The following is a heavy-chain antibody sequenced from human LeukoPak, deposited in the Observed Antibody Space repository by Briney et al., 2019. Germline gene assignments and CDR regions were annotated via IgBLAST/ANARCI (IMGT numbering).Heavy chain of an antibody. CDR2: IYYSGST. CDR3: ARDSWPEVVRFDY. V-gene: IGHV4-31*03. CDR1: GGSISSGGYY. Sequence: ESGPTLVKPSETLSLTCTVSGGSISSGGYYWSWIRQHPGKGLEWIGYIYYSGSTYYNPSLKSRVTISVDTSKNQFSLKLSSVTAADTAVYFCARDSWPEVVRFDYWGQGTLVTVSS. D-gene: IGHD1-14*01. J-gene: IGHJ4*02.